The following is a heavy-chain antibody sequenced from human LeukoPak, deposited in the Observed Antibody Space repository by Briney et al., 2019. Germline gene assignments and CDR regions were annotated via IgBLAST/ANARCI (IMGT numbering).Heavy chain of an antibody. CDR1: GFTFSSYA. D-gene: IGHD3-9*01. Sequence: GGSLRLSCAASGFTFSSYAMSWVRQAPGKGLEWVAVTSPDEGLKFYGDSVKGRFTISRDNSKNTLYLQMNSLRAEDTAVYYCAKQGRDWLRDYYYYMDVWGKGTTVT. V-gene: IGHV3-30*18. CDR3: AKQGRDWLRDYYYYMDV. CDR2: TSPDEGLK. J-gene: IGHJ6*03.